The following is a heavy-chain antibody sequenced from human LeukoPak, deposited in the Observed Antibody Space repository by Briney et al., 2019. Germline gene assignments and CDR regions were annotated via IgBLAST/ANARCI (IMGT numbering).Heavy chain of an antibody. CDR1: GFTFSSYW. Sequence: GGSLRLSCAASGFTFSSYWMSWVRQAPGKGLEWVANIKQDGSEKYYVDSVKGGFTISRDNAKNSLYLQMNSLRAEDTAVYYCARGGRYSPFDYWGQGTLLTVSS. V-gene: IGHV3-7*01. J-gene: IGHJ4*02. CDR3: ARGGRYSPFDY. CDR2: IKQDGSEK. D-gene: IGHD5-18*01.